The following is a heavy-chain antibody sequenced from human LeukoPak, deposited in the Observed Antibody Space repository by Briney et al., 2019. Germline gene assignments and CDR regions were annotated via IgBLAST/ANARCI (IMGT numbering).Heavy chain of an antibody. Sequence: SETLSLTCTVSGGSISSSSYYWGWIRQPPGKGLEWIGSIYYSGSTYYNPSLKSRVTISVDTSKNQCSLKLSSVAAADTAGYYCARMYSSSWYGYFQHWGQGTLVTVSS. V-gene: IGHV4-39*07. D-gene: IGHD6-13*01. CDR3: ARMYSSSWYGYFQH. CDR2: IYYSGST. J-gene: IGHJ1*01. CDR1: GGSISSSSYY.